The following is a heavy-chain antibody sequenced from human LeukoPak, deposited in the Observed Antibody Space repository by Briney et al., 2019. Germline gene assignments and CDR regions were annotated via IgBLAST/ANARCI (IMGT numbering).Heavy chain of an antibody. Sequence: GGSLRLSCAASGFTFSSYWMSWVRQAPGKGLEWVANIKQDGSEEYYVDSVKGRFTISRDNAKNSLYLQMNSLRAEDTAVYYCARDMGIGSSSFDYWGQGTLVTVSS. V-gene: IGHV3-7*03. CDR2: IKQDGSEE. CDR3: ARDMGIGSSSFDY. CDR1: GFTFSSYW. D-gene: IGHD1-26*01. J-gene: IGHJ4*02.